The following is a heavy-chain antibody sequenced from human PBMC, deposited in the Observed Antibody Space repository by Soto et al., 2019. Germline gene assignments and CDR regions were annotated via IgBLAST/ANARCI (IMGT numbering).Heavy chain of an antibody. CDR3: ARRGTVTQTHRINYFDY. D-gene: IGHD4-17*01. Sequence: GGSLRLSCAASGFTFSSYSMNWVRQAPGKGLEWVSYISSSSSTIYYADSVKGRFTISRDNAKNSLYLQMNSLRDEDTAVYYCARRGTVTQTHRINYFDYWGQGTLVTVSS. CDR1: GFTFSSYS. V-gene: IGHV3-48*02. J-gene: IGHJ4*02. CDR2: ISSSSSTI.